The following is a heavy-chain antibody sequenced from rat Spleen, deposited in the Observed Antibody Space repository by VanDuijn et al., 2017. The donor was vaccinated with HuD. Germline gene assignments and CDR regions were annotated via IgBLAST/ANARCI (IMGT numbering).Heavy chain of an antibody. Sequence: EVQLVESGGGLVQPGRSLKLSCAASGFTFSNYGMHWIRQAPTKGLEWVASITNTGGSTYYPDSVKGRFTISRDNAKSTLYLQMDSLRSEDTATYYCARHSLYYYSRYIHEYFDNWGQGVMVTVSS. CDR1: GFTFSNYG. V-gene: IGHV5-19*01. D-gene: IGHD1-2*01. CDR2: ITNTGGST. CDR3: ARHSLYYYSRYIHEYFDN. J-gene: IGHJ2*01.